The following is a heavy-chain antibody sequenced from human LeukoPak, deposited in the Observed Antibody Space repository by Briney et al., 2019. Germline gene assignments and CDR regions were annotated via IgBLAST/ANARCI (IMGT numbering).Heavy chain of an antibody. CDR3: ARNWGAGHPINFDY. V-gene: IGHV1-69*13. CDR1: GGTFSSYA. CDR2: IIPIFGTA. D-gene: IGHD3-16*01. Sequence: ASVKVSCKASGGTFSSYAISWVRQAPGQGLEWMGGIIPIFGTANYAQKFQGRVTITADESTSTAYMELRSLRSDATAASYCARNWGAGHPINFDYWGQGTLVTVSS. J-gene: IGHJ4*02.